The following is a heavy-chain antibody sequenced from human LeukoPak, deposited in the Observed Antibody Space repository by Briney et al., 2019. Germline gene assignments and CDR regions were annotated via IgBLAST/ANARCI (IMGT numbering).Heavy chain of an antibody. CDR2: INPSGGST. CDR1: GYTFTSYY. J-gene: IGHJ6*03. CDR3: ARGGGYTRSHYYYYMDV. V-gene: IGHV1-46*01. Sequence: VASVKVSCKASGYTFTSYYMHWVRQAPGQGLEWMGIINPSGGSTSYAQKFQGRVTMTRDMSTSTVYMELSSLRSEDTAVYYCARGGGYTRSHYYYYMDVWGKGTTVTVSS. D-gene: IGHD5-18*01.